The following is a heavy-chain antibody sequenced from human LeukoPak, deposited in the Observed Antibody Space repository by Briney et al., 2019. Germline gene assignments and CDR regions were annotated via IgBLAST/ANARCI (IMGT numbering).Heavy chain of an antibody. D-gene: IGHD3-22*01. J-gene: IGHJ4*02. CDR1: GFTFSTYS. CDR3: ARDSYYYDSSGYYLVGARPDY. Sequence: GGSLRLSCAPPGFTFSTYSMNSVREAPGKGLEWGSSINSTSSYTYYAASVTGRFTFSRDNAKNSLYLQMNSLRAEDTAVYYFARDSYYYDSSGYYLVGARPDYWGQGTLVTVSS. CDR2: INSTSSYT. V-gene: IGHV3-21*01.